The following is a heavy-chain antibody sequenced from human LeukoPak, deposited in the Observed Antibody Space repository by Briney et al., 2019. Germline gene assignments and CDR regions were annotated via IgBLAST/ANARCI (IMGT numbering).Heavy chain of an antibody. D-gene: IGHD4/OR15-4a*01. CDR1: GGSFSGYY. CDR2: INHSGST. V-gene: IGHV4-34*01. Sequence: SETLSLTCAVYGGSFSGYYWSWIRQPPGKGLEWIGEINHSGSTNYNPSLKSRVTISVDTSKNQFSLKLSSVTAADTAVYYCARGLYGGAVDYWGQGTLVTVSS. CDR3: ARGLYGGAVDY. J-gene: IGHJ4*02.